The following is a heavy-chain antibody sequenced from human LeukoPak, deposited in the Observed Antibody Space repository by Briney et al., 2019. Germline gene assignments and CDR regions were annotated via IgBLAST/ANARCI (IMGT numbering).Heavy chain of an antibody. CDR2: ISSSSSYI. CDR1: GFTFSSYS. J-gene: IGHJ4*02. CDR3: AREVGVMVRGVIDY. Sequence: PGGSLRLSCAASGFTFSSYSMNWVRQAPGKGLEWVSSISSSSSYIYYADSVKGRFTISRDNAKNSLYLQMSSLRAEDTAVYYCAREVGVMVRGVIDYWGQGTLVTVSS. V-gene: IGHV3-21*01. D-gene: IGHD3-10*01.